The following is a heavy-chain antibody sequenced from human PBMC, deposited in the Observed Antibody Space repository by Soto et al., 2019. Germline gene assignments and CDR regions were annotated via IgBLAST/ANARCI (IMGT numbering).Heavy chain of an antibody. CDR2: IRANDESI. V-gene: IGHV3-48*03. Sequence: GGSLRLSCLPSAFDFRSYEMNWVRRAPAKGLEWVSNIRANDESIYYADSVKGRVSVSRDNAKNSLFLEMNSLRVDDTAVYYCARETLRDAIDIWGQGTMVTVSS. CDR1: AFDFRSYE. CDR3: ARETLRDAIDI. J-gene: IGHJ3*02.